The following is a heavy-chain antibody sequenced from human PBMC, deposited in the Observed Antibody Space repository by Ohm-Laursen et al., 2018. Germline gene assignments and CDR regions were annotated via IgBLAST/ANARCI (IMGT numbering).Heavy chain of an antibody. CDR2: ISWNSGSI. Sequence: SLRLSCAASGFTFDDYAMHWVRQAPGKGLEWVSGISWNSGSIGYADSVKGRFTISRDNAKNSLYLQMNSLRAEDTALYYCAKDSSGWPNNWFDPWGQGTLVTVSS. CDR1: GFTFDDYA. V-gene: IGHV3-9*01. D-gene: IGHD6-19*01. J-gene: IGHJ5*02. CDR3: AKDSSGWPNNWFDP.